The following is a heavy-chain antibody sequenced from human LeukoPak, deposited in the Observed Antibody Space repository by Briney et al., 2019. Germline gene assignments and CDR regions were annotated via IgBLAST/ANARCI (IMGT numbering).Heavy chain of an antibody. Sequence: GESLKISCISSGFSFGDYAMSWVRQAPGKGLEWVGFIRSKAYGATTEYAASVKGRFTISRDDSKSIAYLQMNSLKTEDTAVYYCTRDPYYYDSSGHEWFDPWGQGTLLTVSS. D-gene: IGHD3-22*01. CDR3: TRDPYYYDSSGHEWFDP. CDR2: IRSKAYGATT. J-gene: IGHJ5*02. CDR1: GFSFGDYA. V-gene: IGHV3-49*04.